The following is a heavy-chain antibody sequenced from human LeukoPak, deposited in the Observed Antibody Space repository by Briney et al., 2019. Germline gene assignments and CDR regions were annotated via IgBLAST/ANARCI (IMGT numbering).Heavy chain of an antibody. CDR1: GYTCTSYD. Sequence: GASVKVSCKASGYTCTSYDINWVRQATGQGLEWMGWMSPNSGNTGYAQKFQGRVTMTRNTSISTAYMELSSLRSEDTAVYYCARFCSGGSCYSDYYYGMDVWGQGTTVTVSS. CDR3: ARFCSGGSCYSDYYYGMDV. CDR2: MSPNSGNT. D-gene: IGHD2-15*01. V-gene: IGHV1-8*01. J-gene: IGHJ6*02.